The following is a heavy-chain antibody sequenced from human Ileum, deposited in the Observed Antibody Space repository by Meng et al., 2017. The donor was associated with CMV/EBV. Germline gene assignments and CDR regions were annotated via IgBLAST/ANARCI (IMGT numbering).Heavy chain of an antibody. J-gene: IGHJ6*02. V-gene: IGHV2-5*01. CDR2: IWKEDK. D-gene: IGHD6-13*01. CDR1: SGVH. CDR3: AHRQGDSKVATGKGGLDA. Sequence: SGVHVAWIRQSPGKSLEWLASIWKEDKRISPSLKSRLSITKDTSRSQVVLKMTNVGPIDTGTYYCAHRQGDSKVATGKGGLDAWGQGTAVTVSS.